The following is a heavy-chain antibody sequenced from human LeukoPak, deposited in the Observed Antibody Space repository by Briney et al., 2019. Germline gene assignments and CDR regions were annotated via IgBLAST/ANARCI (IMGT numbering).Heavy chain of an antibody. D-gene: IGHD1-1*01. V-gene: IGHV1-2*02. CDR3: ARDRNWNYFDY. CDR1: GYTLTGYD. J-gene: IGHJ4*02. CDR2: INPNSGGT. Sequence: SVNVSCKASGYTLTGYDMPWVRRAPGQGLEGMGWINPNSGGTNYAQKFQARVTMTKDTTRTTTNLARSRLRPDAQAGYCFARDRNWNYFDYWGEGSLVSV.